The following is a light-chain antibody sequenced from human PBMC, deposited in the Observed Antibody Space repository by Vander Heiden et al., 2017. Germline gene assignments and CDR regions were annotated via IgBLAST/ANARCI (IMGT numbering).Light chain of an antibody. CDR2: GKN. CDR3: NSRDSSGNHVV. CDR1: SVRSYY. J-gene: IGLJ2*01. V-gene: IGLV3-19*01. Sequence: SSDLPLSPSVSVPLGKTVRNTGKGDSVRSYYASWYQQKPGQAPLPVIYGKNNRPSGIPDRFSGSSSGNTASLTITGAQAEDEADYYCNSRDSSGNHVVFGGGTKLTVL.